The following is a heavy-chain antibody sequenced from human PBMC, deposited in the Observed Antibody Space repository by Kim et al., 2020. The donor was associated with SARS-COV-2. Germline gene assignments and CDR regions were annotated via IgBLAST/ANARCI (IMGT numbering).Heavy chain of an antibody. D-gene: IGHD3-10*01. CDR2: INHSGAS. J-gene: IGHJ4*02. V-gene: IGHV4-34*01. Sequence: SETLSLTCAVYGDSFTAYFWNWIRQSPGKGLEWIGEINHSGASTYNPSLQSRVTISVDPSKSQFSLQLTSVTAADTGVYFCAGVAYGSGTSDYWSQGTLVTVSS. CDR1: GDSFTAYF. CDR3: AGVAYGSGTSDY.